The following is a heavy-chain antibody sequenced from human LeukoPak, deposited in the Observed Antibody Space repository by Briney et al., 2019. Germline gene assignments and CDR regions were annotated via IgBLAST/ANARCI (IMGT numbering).Heavy chain of an antibody. CDR2: IYPGDSDT. CDR3: TRRMEVRPHFDL. Sequence: GESLKISCKGSGYSFTTYRIGWVRQMPGKGLEWMGIIYPGDSDTRYSPSFQGQVTISADKSISTAYLQWSSLKASASAMYYCTRRMEVRPHFDLWGRGTLVPVSS. CDR1: GYSFTTYR. J-gene: IGHJ2*01. D-gene: IGHD1-7*01. V-gene: IGHV5-51*01.